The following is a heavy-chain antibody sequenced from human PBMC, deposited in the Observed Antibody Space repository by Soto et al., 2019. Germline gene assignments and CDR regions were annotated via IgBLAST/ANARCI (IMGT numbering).Heavy chain of an antibody. CDR1: GFTFSMYW. CDR2: INDDGSST. J-gene: IGHJ4*02. D-gene: IGHD2-2*01. V-gene: IGHV3-74*01. Sequence: PGGSLRLSCAASGFTFSMYWMHWVRQVPGKGPEWVSRINDDGSSTNYADSVKGRFTISRDNAKNTLYLQMNDLRAEDTAVYYCTRGPRSTSTSTGAFWGQGTLVTVSS. CDR3: TRGPRSTSTSTGAF.